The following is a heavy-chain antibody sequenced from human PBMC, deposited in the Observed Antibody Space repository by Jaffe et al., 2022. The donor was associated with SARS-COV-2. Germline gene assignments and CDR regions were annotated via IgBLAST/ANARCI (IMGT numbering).Heavy chain of an antibody. CDR3: ARLLYRDYYYYGMDV. Sequence: QVQLQESGPGLVKPSETLSLTCTVSGGSISSYYWSWIRQPPGKGLEWIGYIYYSGSTNYNPSLKSRVTISVDTSKNQFSLKLSSVTAADTAVYYCARLLYRDYYYYGMDVWGQGTTVTVSS. D-gene: IGHD1-26*01. CDR1: GGSISSYY. CDR2: IYYSGST. J-gene: IGHJ6*02. V-gene: IGHV4-59*08.